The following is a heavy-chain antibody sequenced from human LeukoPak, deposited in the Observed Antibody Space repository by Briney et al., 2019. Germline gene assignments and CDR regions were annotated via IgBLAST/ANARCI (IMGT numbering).Heavy chain of an antibody. D-gene: IGHD3-22*01. CDR2: ISAYNGNT. Sequence: ASVKVSCKASGYTFTNYGITWVRQAPGQGFEWMGWISAYNGNTNYAQKLQGRVTVTTDTSTGTGYMELRSLTSDDTAVYYCARDMYYDTSGYFDFDYWGQGTLVTVSS. J-gene: IGHJ4*02. V-gene: IGHV1-18*01. CDR1: GYTFTNYG. CDR3: ARDMYYDTSGYFDFDY.